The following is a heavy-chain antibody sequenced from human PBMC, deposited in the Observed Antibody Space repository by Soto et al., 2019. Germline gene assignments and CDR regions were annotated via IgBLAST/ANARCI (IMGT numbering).Heavy chain of an antibody. CDR2: INPSGGST. J-gene: IGHJ4*02. CDR3: ARQSILVVDIVATTNGNFDY. Sequence: GASVKVSCKASGYTFSSYYMHWVRQAPGQGLEWMGIINPSGGSTSYAQKFQGRVTMTRDTSTSTVYMELSSLRSEDTAVYYCARQSILVVDIVATTNGNFDYWGQGTLVTVSS. CDR1: GYTFSSYY. D-gene: IGHD5-12*01. V-gene: IGHV1-46*01.